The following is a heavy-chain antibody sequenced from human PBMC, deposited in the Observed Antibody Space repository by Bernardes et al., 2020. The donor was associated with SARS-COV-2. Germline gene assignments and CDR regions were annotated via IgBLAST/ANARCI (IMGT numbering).Heavy chain of an antibody. Sequence: GGSLRLSCAASGFTFRDYWMHWVRQTAGKGLVWVSRINTDGTFTTYADSVRGRFTISRDNAENTLYLQMNSLSPEDTAVYYCTRGGHEPLADWGQGTLVTVSS. J-gene: IGHJ4*02. CDR1: GFTFRDYW. CDR3: TRGGHEPLAD. V-gene: IGHV3-74*03. D-gene: IGHD5-12*01. CDR2: INTDGTFT.